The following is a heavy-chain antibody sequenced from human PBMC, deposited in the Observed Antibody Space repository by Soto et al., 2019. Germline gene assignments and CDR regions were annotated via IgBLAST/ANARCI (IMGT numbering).Heavy chain of an antibody. CDR3: ARLEGLATISYYFDF. V-gene: IGHV4-39*01. Sequence: QLQLQESGPGLVKPSETLSLTCSVSDDSINSDKYYWGWIRQPPGKGLEWIGSIYYRGNAHYNPSCQTQVTMSLDQSRSQFSLKRNSVTAADSAVYFCARLEGLATISYYFDFWGPGALVTVSS. CDR1: DDSINSDKYY. D-gene: IGHD3-9*01. CDR2: IYYRGNA. J-gene: IGHJ4*02.